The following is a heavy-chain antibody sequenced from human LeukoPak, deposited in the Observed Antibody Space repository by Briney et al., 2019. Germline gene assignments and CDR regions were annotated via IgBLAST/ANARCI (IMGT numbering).Heavy chain of an antibody. Sequence: PGGSLRLSCAASGFTFSDYYMSWIRQAPGKVLEWVSYISSSGSTIYYADSVKGRFTISRDNAKNSLYLQMNSLRAEDTAVYYCARDPEVDTAMSDAFDIWGQGTMVTVSS. D-gene: IGHD5-18*01. CDR3: ARDPEVDTAMSDAFDI. CDR1: GFTFSDYY. CDR2: ISSSGSTI. V-gene: IGHV3-11*04. J-gene: IGHJ3*02.